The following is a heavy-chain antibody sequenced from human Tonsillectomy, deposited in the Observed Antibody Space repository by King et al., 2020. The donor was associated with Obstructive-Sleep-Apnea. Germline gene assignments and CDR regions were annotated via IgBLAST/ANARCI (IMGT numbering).Heavy chain of an antibody. V-gene: IGHV3-30*02. CDR3: AKDRGTIFGVVTPPDY. D-gene: IGHD3-3*01. Sequence: VQLVESGGGVVQPGRSLRLSCAASGFTFSNYGMHWVRQAPGKGLEWVAFIRYDGSNKYYADSVKGRFTISRDNSKNTLYLQMNSLRAEDTAVYYCAKDRGTIFGVVTPPDYGGQGTLVTVSS. CDR1: GFTFSNYG. CDR2: IRYDGSNK. J-gene: IGHJ4*02.